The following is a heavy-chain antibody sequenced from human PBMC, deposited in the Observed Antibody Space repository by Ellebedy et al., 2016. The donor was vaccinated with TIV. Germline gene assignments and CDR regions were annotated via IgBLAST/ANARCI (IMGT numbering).Heavy chain of an antibody. CDR3: ARGVLSGY. V-gene: IGHV3-21*04. CDR1: GLTFSSYT. Sequence: PGGSLRLSCAASGLTFSSYTMHWVRQAPGKGLEWVSSISSSSTYIYYADSVRGRFTISRDNSKNTVYLQMNSLRAEDTAVYYCARGVLSGYWGQGTLVTVSS. CDR2: ISSSSTYI. J-gene: IGHJ4*02. D-gene: IGHD2/OR15-2a*01.